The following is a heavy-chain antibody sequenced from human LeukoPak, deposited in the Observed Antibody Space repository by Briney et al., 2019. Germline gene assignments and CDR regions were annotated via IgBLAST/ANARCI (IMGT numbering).Heavy chain of an antibody. D-gene: IGHD6-19*01. CDR2: ISGSGGST. CDR3: AKDGIAVAGSEIDY. CDR1: GFTFSSYA. V-gene: IGHV3-23*01. Sequence: GGSLRLSCAASGFTFSSYAMSWVRQAPGKGLEWVSGISGSGGSTFYADSVKGRFTISRDNSKNTLFLQMNSLRAEDTAVYYCAKDGIAVAGSEIDYWGQGTLVTVSS. J-gene: IGHJ4*02.